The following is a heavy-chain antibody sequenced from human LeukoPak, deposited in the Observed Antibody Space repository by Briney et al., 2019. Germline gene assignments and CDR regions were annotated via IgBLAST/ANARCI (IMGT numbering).Heavy chain of an antibody. CDR3: AKVSVAGHTVWFDP. V-gene: IGHV3-30*02. CDR2: IRYDGSNK. Sequence: PGRSLRLSCAASGFTFSSYGMHWVRQAPGKGLEWVAFIRYDGSNKYYADSVKGRFTISRDNSKNTLYLQMNSLRAEDTAVYYCAKVSVAGHTVWFDPWGQGTLVTVSS. J-gene: IGHJ5*02. D-gene: IGHD6-19*01. CDR1: GFTFSSYG.